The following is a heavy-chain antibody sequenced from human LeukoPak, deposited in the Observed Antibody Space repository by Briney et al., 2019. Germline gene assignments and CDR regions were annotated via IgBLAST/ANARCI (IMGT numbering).Heavy chain of an antibody. V-gene: IGHV4-4*02. CDR2: IYHSGST. CDR3: ARDPHGGGLGDGFDI. CDR1: GGSISSSNW. J-gene: IGHJ3*02. D-gene: IGHD3-16*01. Sequence: SGTLSLTCAVSGGSISSSNWWSWVRQPPGKGLEWIGEIYHSGSTNYNPSLKSRVTISVDKSKNQFSLKLSSVTAADTAVYYCARDPHGGGLGDGFDIWGQGTMVTASS.